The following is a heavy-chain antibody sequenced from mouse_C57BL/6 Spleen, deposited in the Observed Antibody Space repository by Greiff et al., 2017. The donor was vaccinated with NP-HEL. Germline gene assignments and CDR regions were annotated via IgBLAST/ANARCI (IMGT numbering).Heavy chain of an antibody. V-gene: IGHV1-66*01. CDR1: GYSFTSYY. J-gene: IGHJ3*01. CDR2: IYPGSGNT. D-gene: IGHD5-1*01. CDR3: ARERNLRFAY. Sequence: QVQLQQSGPELVKPGASVKISCKASGYSFTSYYIHWVKQRPGQGLEWIGWIYPGSGNTKYNEKFKGKATLTAYTSSSTAYMQLSSLTSEDSAVYYCARERNLRFAYWGQGTLVTVSA.